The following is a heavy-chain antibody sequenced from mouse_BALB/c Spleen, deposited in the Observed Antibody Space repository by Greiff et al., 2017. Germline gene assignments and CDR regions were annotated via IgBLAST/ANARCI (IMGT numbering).Heavy chain of an antibody. CDR1: GFTFSSYT. CDR3: ARSPSSDY. CDR2: ISSGGGNT. J-gene: IGHJ2*01. V-gene: IGHV5-9*03. Sequence: EVKLMESGGGLVKPGGSLKLSCAASGFTFSSYTMSWVRQTPEKRLEWVATISSGGGNTYYPDSVKGRFTISRDNAKNNLYLQMSSLRSEDTALYYCARSPSSDYWGQGTTLTVSS. D-gene: IGHD6-1*01.